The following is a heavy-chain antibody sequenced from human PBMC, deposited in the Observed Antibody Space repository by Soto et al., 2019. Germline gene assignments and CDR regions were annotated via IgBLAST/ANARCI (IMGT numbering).Heavy chain of an antibody. D-gene: IGHD6-13*01. Sequence: GASVKVSCKASGGTFSSYTISWVRQAPGQGLEWMGRIIPILGIANYAQKFQGRVTITADKSTSTAYMELNSLRVEDSAVYYCAKRPRWAISATDHFDSWGQGTLVTVSS. CDR2: IIPILGIA. V-gene: IGHV1-69*02. J-gene: IGHJ4*02. CDR1: GGTFSSYT. CDR3: AKRPRWAISATDHFDS.